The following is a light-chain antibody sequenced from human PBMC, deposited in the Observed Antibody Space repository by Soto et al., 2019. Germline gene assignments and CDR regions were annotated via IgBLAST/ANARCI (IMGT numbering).Light chain of an antibody. Sequence: EIGFEQSPRTLSLSPGEGATLFRRASQSVSSSHLAWYQQKPGQAPRLLIYDASSRAADIPDRFCGSGSGTDFTLTINRLEPEDFAVYHCQQYDSSPRPFGQGTKVDIK. J-gene: IGKJ1*01. CDR3: QQYDSSPRP. CDR2: DAS. V-gene: IGKV3-20*01. CDR1: QSVSSSH.